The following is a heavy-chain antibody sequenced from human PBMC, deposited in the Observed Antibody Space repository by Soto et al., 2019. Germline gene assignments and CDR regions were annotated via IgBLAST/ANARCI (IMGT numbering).Heavy chain of an antibody. CDR3: VKGGWLDF. CDR2: ISDDGSRT. Sequence: HPGGSLRLSCAASGFPFSTFEMSWVRQAPGRGLEWVSFISDDGSRTYYADAVKGRFTISRDNSKHTLYLQMNSLTAEDTAVYACVKGGWLDFWGQGSPVTVSS. V-gene: IGHV3-23*01. CDR1: GFPFSTFE. J-gene: IGHJ5*01. D-gene: IGHD3-16*01.